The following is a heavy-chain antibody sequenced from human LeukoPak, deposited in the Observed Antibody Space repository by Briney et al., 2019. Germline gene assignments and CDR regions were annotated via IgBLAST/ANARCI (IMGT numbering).Heavy chain of an antibody. Sequence: KSSQTLSLTCTVSGGSISSGGYYWSWIRQPPGKGLEWIGYIYHSGSTYYNPSLKSRVTISVDRSKNQFSLKLSSVTAADTAVYYCARARGGDYVWGSYRFDYWGQGTLVTVSS. J-gene: IGHJ4*02. V-gene: IGHV4-30-2*01. D-gene: IGHD3-16*02. CDR3: ARARGGDYVWGSYRFDY. CDR2: IYHSGST. CDR1: GGSISSGGYY.